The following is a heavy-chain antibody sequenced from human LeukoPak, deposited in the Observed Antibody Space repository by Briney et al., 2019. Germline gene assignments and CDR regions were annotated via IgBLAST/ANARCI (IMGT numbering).Heavy chain of an antibody. J-gene: IGHJ4*02. CDR3: ARVPSYFDY. CDR1: GFSFSSYA. V-gene: IGHV3-48*04. Sequence: PGGSLRLSCIASGFSFSSYAMNWVRQAPGKGQEWVSYINSGSSTIYYADSVKGRFTISRDNAKNSLYLQMNSLRVEDTAVYYCARVPSYFDYWGQGTLVTVSS. CDR2: INSGSSTI.